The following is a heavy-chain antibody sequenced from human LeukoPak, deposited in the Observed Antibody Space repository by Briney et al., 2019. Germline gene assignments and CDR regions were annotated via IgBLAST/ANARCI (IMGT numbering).Heavy chain of an antibody. Sequence: GGSLRLSCAASGFTFSSYAMHWVRQAPGKGLEWVAVISYDGSNKYYADSVKGRFTISRDNSKNTLYLQMNSPRAEDTAVYYCASRSGYYFDYWGQGTLVTVSS. CDR1: GFTFSSYA. V-gene: IGHV3-30-3*01. J-gene: IGHJ4*02. CDR3: ASRSGYYFDY. D-gene: IGHD3-22*01. CDR2: ISYDGSNK.